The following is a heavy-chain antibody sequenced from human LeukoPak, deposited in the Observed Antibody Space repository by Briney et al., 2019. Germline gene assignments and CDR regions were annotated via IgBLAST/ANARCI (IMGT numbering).Heavy chain of an antibody. CDR3: ARISLRSEGFDY. CDR1: GGSISSGDYY. Sequence: PSQTLSLTCTVSGGSISSGDYYWSWIRQPPGKGLEWIGYIYYSGSTYYNPSLKSRVTISVDTSKNQFSLKLSSVTAADTAVYCCARISLRSEGFDYWGQGTLVTVSS. J-gene: IGHJ4*02. V-gene: IGHV4-30-4*01. CDR2: IYYSGST. D-gene: IGHD5-12*01.